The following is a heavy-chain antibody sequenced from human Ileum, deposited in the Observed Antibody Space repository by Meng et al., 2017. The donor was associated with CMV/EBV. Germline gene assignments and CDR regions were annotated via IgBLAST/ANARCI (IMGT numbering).Heavy chain of an antibody. CDR1: GFTFSSFA. V-gene: IGHV3-23*03. D-gene: IGHD3-10*01. CDR3: AKDPNAARGVEYFQY. CDR2: IYSGGGST. J-gene: IGHJ1*01. Sequence: GESLKISCAASGFTFSSFAMSWVRQAPGKGLEWVSIIYSGGGSTYYSDSVRGRFTISRDNSKNTLYLQMNSLRADDTAVYYCAKDPNAARGVEYFQYWGQGSLVTVSS.